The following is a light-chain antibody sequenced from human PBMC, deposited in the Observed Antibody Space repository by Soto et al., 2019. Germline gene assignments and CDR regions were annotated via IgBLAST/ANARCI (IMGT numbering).Light chain of an antibody. CDR3: QQLTSYFPLT. J-gene: IGKJ4*01. V-gene: IGKV1-9*01. CDR2: AAS. CDR1: QGISSY. Sequence: DIQLTQSPSFLSASVGDRVTITCRASQGISSYLAWYQQKPGKAPKLLIYAASTLQSGVPSRFSGSGSGTEFTLTIRSLQPEDFATYYCQQLTSYFPLTFGGGTKVDIK.